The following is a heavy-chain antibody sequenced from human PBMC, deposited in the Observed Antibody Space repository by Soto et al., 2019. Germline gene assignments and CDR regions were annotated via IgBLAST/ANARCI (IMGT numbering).Heavy chain of an antibody. CDR3: ASVTLRFSYGIDL. CDR2: ISRSGSFI. Sequence: PGGSLRLSCAASELTFSNSEMHWVRQFPGKGLEWLSYISRSGSFIYYADSVKGRFTISRDNAKNLLYLQMNSLRAEDTAVYFCASVTLRFSYGIDLWGQGTTVTVSS. J-gene: IGHJ6*02. D-gene: IGHD3-3*01. CDR1: ELTFSNSE. V-gene: IGHV3-48*03.